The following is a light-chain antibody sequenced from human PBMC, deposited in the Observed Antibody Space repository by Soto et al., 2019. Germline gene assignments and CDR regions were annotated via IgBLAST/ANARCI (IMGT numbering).Light chain of an antibody. V-gene: IGKV3D-15*01. CDR3: QQYNNWPLT. Sequence: EVVLTQSPDTLSLPPGERATLSCRASQSISSYLAWYQQKPGQAPRLLIYDASSRATGIPARFSGSGSGTEFTLTISSLQSEDFAVYYCQQYNNWPLTFGGGTKVDIK. CDR1: QSISSY. CDR2: DAS. J-gene: IGKJ4*01.